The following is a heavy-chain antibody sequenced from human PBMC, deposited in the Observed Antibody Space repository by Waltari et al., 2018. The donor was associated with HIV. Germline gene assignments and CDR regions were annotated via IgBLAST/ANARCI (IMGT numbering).Heavy chain of an antibody. Sequence: EMQLVQSGGGLAQPGGSLRLSCAASGFTFNDYWMSWVRQAPGKELGGVANRKQDGSKKYHVDSVKGRFTISRDNAKNSLYLQMNSLRVEDTAIYYCARENIQPWEVGEGMDVWGQGSAVTVSS. CDR1: GFTFNDYW. CDR3: ARENIQPWEVGEGMDV. J-gene: IGHJ6*02. D-gene: IGHD5-18*01. CDR2: RKQDGSKK. V-gene: IGHV3-7*01.